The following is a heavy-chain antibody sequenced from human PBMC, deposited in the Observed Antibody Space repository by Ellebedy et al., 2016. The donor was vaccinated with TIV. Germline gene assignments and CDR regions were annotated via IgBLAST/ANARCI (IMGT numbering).Heavy chain of an antibody. CDR3: GIAARLLY. V-gene: IGHV3-49*03. CDR2: LRSKADGGPT. CDR1: GFTFGDYA. J-gene: IGHJ4*02. Sequence: PGGSLRLSCTASGFTFGDYAMRWFRQAPGTGLERGGFLRSKADGGPTEYAASVKGRFTISRDDSKRIAYLQMNSLKTEDTDVYYCGIAARLLYWGQGTLVTVSS. D-gene: IGHD6-6*01.